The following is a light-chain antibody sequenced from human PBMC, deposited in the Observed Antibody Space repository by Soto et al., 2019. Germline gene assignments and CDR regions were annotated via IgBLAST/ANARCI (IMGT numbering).Light chain of an antibody. CDR2: GAS. J-gene: IGKJ2*01. Sequence: EIVLTQSPGTLPLSPGERATLSCRASQSVSSSYLAWYQQKPGQAPRLLIYGASSRATGIPDRFSGSGSGTEFTLTINRLELEDFALYYCHQYGSSPYTFGQGTQLEI. CDR1: QSVSSSY. V-gene: IGKV3-20*01. CDR3: HQYGSSPYT.